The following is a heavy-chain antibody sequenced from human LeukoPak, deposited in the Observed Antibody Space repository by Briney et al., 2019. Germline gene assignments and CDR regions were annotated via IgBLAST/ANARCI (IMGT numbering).Heavy chain of an antibody. CDR1: GFAFSSFA. J-gene: IGHJ4*02. Sequence: GGSLKLSCAASGFAFSSFAMSWVRQAPGKGLEWVSAFSGSGGGTYYADSVKGRFTISRDNSKNTLYLQMNSLRAEDTAVYYCAKDHSNFYYFDYWGQGTLVTVSS. CDR2: FSGSGGGT. V-gene: IGHV3-23*01. CDR3: AKDHSNFYYFDY. D-gene: IGHD4-11*01.